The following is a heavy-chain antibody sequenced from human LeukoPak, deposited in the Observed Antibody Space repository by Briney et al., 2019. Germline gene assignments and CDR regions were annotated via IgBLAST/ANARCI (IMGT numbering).Heavy chain of an antibody. J-gene: IGHJ6*03. CDR3: ARDLLVHYDILTGYYVTDYYMDV. CDR2: INPNSGGT. D-gene: IGHD3-9*01. V-gene: IGHV1-2*02. CDR1: GYTFTGYY. Sequence: GASVKVSCKASGYTFTGYYMHWVRQAPGQGLEWMGWINPNSGGTNYAQKFQGRVTMTRDTSISTAYMELSRLRSDDTAVYYCARDLLVHYDILTGYYVTDYYMDVWGKGTTVTISS.